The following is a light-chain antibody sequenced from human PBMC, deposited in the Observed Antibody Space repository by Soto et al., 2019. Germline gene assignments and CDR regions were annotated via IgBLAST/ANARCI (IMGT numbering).Light chain of an antibody. Sequence: QAVVTQEPSLTVSPGGTVTLTCASSTGAVTSGHWPNWFQQKPGQAPGSLIYSTSNKHSWTPARFSGSLLGGKAALTLSGVQPEDEAEYYCLLFFGVSQGVFGTRTKLTVL. CDR2: STS. V-gene: IGLV7-43*01. CDR3: LLFFGVSQGV. J-gene: IGLJ1*01. CDR1: TGAVTSGHW.